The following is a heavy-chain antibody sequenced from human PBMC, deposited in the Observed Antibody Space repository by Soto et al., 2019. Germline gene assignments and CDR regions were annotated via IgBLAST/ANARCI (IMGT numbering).Heavy chain of an antibody. J-gene: IGHJ4*02. Sequence: SETLSLTCTVSGGSISSYYWSWIRQPPGKGLEWIGYIYYSGSTNYNPSLKSRVTISVDTSKNQFSLKLSSVTAADTAVYYCARSPGYYDILTGYLDYWGQGTLVTVSS. CDR2: IYYSGST. D-gene: IGHD3-9*01. V-gene: IGHV4-59*01. CDR3: ARSPGYYDILTGYLDY. CDR1: GGSISSYY.